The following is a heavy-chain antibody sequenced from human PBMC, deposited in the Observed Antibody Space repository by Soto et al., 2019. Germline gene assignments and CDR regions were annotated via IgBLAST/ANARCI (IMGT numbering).Heavy chain of an antibody. CDR2: IDPTDSYT. CDR1: AYICCSTW. J-gene: IGHJ4*02. D-gene: IGHD3-16*01. CDR3: ARLPVLSLVAVWGFDY. Sequence: RDSLNLSNMVFAYICCSTWHSRVRRLHGKGLEWMGRIDPTDSYTDYSPSFQGHVTISVDKSINTAYLQWSSLKASDSAMYYCARLPVLSLVAVWGFDYWGLGTLV. V-gene: IGHV5-10-1*01.